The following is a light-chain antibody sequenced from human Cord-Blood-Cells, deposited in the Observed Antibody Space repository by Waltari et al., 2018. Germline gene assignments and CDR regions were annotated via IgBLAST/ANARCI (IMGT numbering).Light chain of an antibody. CDR1: SSDVGSYNL. CDR3: CSYAGSSTYV. J-gene: IGLJ1*01. V-gene: IGLV2-23*02. CDR2: EVR. Sequence: QTALTQPASVSGSPGQSITISCTGTSSDVGSYNLVYWYQQNPGKASKRMIYEVRKRPSGVSNRFSGSKSGNTASTTISGLQAEEEADYYGCSYAGSSTYVFGTGTKVTVL.